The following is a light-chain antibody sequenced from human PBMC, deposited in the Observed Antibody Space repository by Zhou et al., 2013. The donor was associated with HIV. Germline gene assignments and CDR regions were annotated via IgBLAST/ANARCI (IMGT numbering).Light chain of an antibody. V-gene: IGKV1-6*01. CDR3: LQHNSYPWT. J-gene: IGKJ1*01. CDR1: QGIGSD. CDR2: AAS. Sequence: AIQMTQSPSSVSASVGDRVIITCRASQGIGSDLSWYQQRPGRAPKLLIYAASSLEGGVPSRFSGSGSGTDFTLSISSLQPEDFATYYCLQHNSYPWTFGQGTKVEIK.